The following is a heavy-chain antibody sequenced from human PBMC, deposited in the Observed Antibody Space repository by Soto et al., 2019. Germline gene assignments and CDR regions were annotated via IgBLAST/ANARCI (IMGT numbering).Heavy chain of an antibody. V-gene: IGHV1-24*01. CDR3: ARDPYVGSGSYYYYYGMDV. CDR1: GYTLTELS. J-gene: IGHJ6*02. Sequence: ASVKVSCKVSGYTLTELSMHWVRQAPGKGLEWMGGIDPGGGDTSYAQKFQGRVTMTRDTSISTAYMELSRLRSDDTAVYYCARDPYVGSGSYYYYYGMDVWGQGTTVTVSS. CDR2: IDPGGGDT. D-gene: IGHD3-10*01.